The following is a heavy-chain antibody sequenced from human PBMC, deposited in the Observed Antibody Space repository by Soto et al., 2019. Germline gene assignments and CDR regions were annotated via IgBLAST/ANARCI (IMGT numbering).Heavy chain of an antibody. CDR2: IYYSGST. Sequence: SETLSLTCTVSGGSISSGGYYWSWIRQQPGKGLEWIGYIYYSGSTYYNPSLKSRVTISVDTSKNQFSLKLSSVTAADTAVYYCARVATIFGVVTNNWFDPWGQGTLVTVSS. CDR3: ARVATIFGVVTNNWFDP. V-gene: IGHV4-31*03. D-gene: IGHD3-3*01. CDR1: GGSISSGGYY. J-gene: IGHJ5*02.